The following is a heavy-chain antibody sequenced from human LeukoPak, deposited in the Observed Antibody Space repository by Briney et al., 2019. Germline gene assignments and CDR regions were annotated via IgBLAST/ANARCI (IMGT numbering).Heavy chain of an antibody. CDR1: GGSISSGGYS. D-gene: IGHD3-10*01. CDR2: IYHSGST. CDR3: ASYSAHNSASYFDY. Sequence: SETLSLTCAVSGGSISSGGYSWSWIRQPPGKGLEWIGYIYHSGSTNYNPSLKSRVTISVDTSKNQFSLKLNSVTAADTAVYYCASYSAHNSASYFDYWGQGTLVTVSS. J-gene: IGHJ4*02. V-gene: IGHV4-30-2*01.